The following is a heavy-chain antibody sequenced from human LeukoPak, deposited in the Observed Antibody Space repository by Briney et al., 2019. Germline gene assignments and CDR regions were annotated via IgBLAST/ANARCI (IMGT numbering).Heavy chain of an antibody. CDR2: MNPNSGNT. V-gene: IGHV1-8*03. CDR3: ARGGGSYVVDAFDI. D-gene: IGHD1-26*01. Sequence: GASVKVSCKASAYTFTSYDINWVRQAPGQGLEWMGSMNPNSGNTGYEQKFQGRVTITRNTSISTAYMELSSLRSEDTAVYYCARGGGSYVVDAFDIWGRGTMVTVSS. J-gene: IGHJ3*02. CDR1: AYTFTSYD.